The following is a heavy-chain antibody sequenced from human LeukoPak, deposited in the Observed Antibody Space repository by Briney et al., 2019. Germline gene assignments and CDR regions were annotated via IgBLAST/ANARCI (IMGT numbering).Heavy chain of an antibody. V-gene: IGHV3-30-3*01. D-gene: IGHD3-22*01. Sequence: GGSLRLSCAASGFTFSSYAMHWVRQAPGKGLEWVAVISYDGSNKYYADSVKGRFTISRDNSKNTLYLQMNSLRAEDTAVYYCAGHHYDSSGYSYWGQGTLVTVSS. J-gene: IGHJ4*02. CDR1: GFTFSSYA. CDR3: AGHHYDSSGYSY. CDR2: ISYDGSNK.